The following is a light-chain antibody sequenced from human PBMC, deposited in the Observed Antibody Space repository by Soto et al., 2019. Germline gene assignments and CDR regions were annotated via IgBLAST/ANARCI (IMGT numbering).Light chain of an antibody. Sequence: AIQMTQSPSSLSASVGDRVTITCRASQGIRSDLGWYQQKPGKAPKFLIYGASSLQSSVPSRFSGSGSGTDFTLIISSLQPEDFATYYCLQDYNYPYTFGQGTKLEVK. CDR3: LQDYNYPYT. CDR2: GAS. CDR1: QGIRSD. V-gene: IGKV1-6*01. J-gene: IGKJ2*01.